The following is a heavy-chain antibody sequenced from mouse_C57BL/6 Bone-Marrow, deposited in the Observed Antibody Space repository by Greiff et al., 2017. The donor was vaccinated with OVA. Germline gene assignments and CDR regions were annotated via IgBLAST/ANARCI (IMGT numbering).Heavy chain of an antibody. CDR1: GYTFTSYN. CDR2: IYPGNGDT. D-gene: IGHD1-1*01. V-gene: IGHV1-12*01. J-gene: IGHJ2*01. CDR3: ARSSLYGSSFYFDY. Sequence: LQQSGAELVRPGASVKMSCKASGYTFTSYNMHWVKQTPRQGLEWIGAIYPGNGDTSYNQKFKGKATLTVDKSSSTAYMQLSSLTSEDSAVYFCARSSLYGSSFYFDYWGQGTTLTVSS.